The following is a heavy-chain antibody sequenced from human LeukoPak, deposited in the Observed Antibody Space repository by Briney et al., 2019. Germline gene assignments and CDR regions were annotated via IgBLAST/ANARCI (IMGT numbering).Heavy chain of an antibody. V-gene: IGHV1-46*01. CDR3: ARGTTDAY. CDR2: INPSGGST. Sequence: ASVKVSCKASGYTFTSYYIDWVQQAPGQGLEWMGVINPSGGSTRYAQKFQGRVTMTGDPSTRTVYMELSSLTSDDTAVYYCARGTTDAYWGQGTPVTVSS. J-gene: IGHJ4*02. D-gene: IGHD1-1*01. CDR1: GYTFTSYY.